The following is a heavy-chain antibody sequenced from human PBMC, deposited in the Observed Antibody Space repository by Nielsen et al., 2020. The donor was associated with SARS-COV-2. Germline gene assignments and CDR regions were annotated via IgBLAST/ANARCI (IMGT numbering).Heavy chain of an antibody. J-gene: IGHJ4*02. Sequence: GESLKISCAASGFTFSSYGMHWVRQAPGKGLEWVAVISYDGSNKYYADSVKGRFTISRDNSKNTLYLQMNSLRAEDTAVYYCARSPSFSSWVDYWGQGTLVTVSS. CDR3: ARSPSFSSWVDY. CDR2: ISYDGSNK. CDR1: GFTFSSYG. D-gene: IGHD6-13*01. V-gene: IGHV3-30*03.